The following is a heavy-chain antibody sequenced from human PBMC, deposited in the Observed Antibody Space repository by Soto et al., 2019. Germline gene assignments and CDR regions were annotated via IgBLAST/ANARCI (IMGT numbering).Heavy chain of an antibody. Sequence: GSLRLSCAASGFTFSTYAMTWVRQAPGKGLEWVSAISGSGYSTDYAESVKGRFTISRDNSKNTLSLQMNSLRAEDTAVYYCAKDHSVYSGYDYYYGMDVWGQGTTVTVSS. CDR2: ISGSGYST. CDR3: AKDHSVYSGYDYYYGMDV. J-gene: IGHJ6*02. D-gene: IGHD5-12*01. V-gene: IGHV3-23*01. CDR1: GFTFSTYA.